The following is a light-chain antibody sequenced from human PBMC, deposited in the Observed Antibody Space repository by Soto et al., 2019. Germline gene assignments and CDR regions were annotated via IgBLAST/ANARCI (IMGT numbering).Light chain of an antibody. CDR1: QSVSSY. J-gene: IGKJ5*01. CDR3: QQRSNWPIT. CDR2: DAS. V-gene: IGKV3-11*01. Sequence: EILLTQSPAPLSLSPGERATLSCRASQSVSSYLAWYQQKPGQAPRLLIVDASNRATGIPARFSGSGSGTDFTLTISSLEPEDFAVYYCQQRSNWPITFGQGTRLEIK.